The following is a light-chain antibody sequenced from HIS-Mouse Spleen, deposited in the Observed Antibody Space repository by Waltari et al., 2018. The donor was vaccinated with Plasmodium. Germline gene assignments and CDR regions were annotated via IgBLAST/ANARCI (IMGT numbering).Light chain of an antibody. J-gene: IGLJ1*01. CDR1: SSDVGSYNY. Sequence: QSALTPPASVSGSPGQSLTIPCTATSSDVGSYNYVSWYQQHPGKAPTRMSYDVSQRPSGVSNRFSGSKSGNTASLTISGLQAEDEADYYCSSYTSSSTLNYVFGTGTKVTVL. V-gene: IGLV2-14*03. CDR3: SSYTSSSTLNYV. CDR2: DVS.